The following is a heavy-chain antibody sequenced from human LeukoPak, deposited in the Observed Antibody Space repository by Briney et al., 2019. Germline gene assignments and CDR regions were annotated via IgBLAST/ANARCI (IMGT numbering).Heavy chain of an antibody. Sequence: PGGSLRPSCAASGFTVSSNYMSCVRQAPGKGLEWVSVIYSGGSTYYADSVKGRFTISRDNSKNTLYLQMNSLRAEDTAVYYCARDLGYWGQGTLVTVSS. CDR2: IYSGGST. CDR1: GFTVSSNY. V-gene: IGHV3-66*01. CDR3: ARDLGY. J-gene: IGHJ4*02.